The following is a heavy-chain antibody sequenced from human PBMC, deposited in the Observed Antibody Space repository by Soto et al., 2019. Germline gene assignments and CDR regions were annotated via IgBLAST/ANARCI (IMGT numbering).Heavy chain of an antibody. CDR1: GFTLSTYW. D-gene: IGHD4-4*01. Sequence: EVQLVESGGGLVQPGGSLRLSCAASGFTLSTYWMHWVRQAPGKGLVWVSRINSDGSSTGYADSVKGRFTISRDNAKNNLYLQMNSLRAEDTAVYYCGRQSNYGLDYWGQGTLVTVSS. V-gene: IGHV3-74*01. CDR3: GRQSNYGLDY. J-gene: IGHJ4*02. CDR2: INSDGSST.